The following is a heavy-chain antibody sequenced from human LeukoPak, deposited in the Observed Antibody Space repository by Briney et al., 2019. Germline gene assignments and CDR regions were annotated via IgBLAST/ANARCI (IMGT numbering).Heavy chain of an antibody. CDR3: AKVVGAVLLWFGESLDC. V-gene: IGHV3-21*04. Sequence: GGSLRLSCAASGFTSSSYSMNWVRQAPGKGLEWVSSISSSSSYIYYADSVKGRFTISRDNSKNTLYLQMNSLRAEDTAVYYCAKVVGAVLLWFGESLDCWGQGTLVTVSS. D-gene: IGHD3-10*01. CDR1: GFTSSSYS. J-gene: IGHJ4*02. CDR2: ISSSSSYI.